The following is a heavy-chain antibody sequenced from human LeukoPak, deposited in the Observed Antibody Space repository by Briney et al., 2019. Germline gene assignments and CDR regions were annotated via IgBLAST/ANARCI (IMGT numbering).Heavy chain of an antibody. V-gene: IGHV4-59*01. D-gene: IGHD5-12*01. J-gene: IGHJ5*02. CDR3: ARFSSGYSRGGWFDP. Sequence: KSSQTLSLTCTVSGGSISSYYWSWIRQPPGKGLEWIGYIYYSGSTNYNPSLESRVTISVDTSKNQFSLKLSSVTAADTAVYYCARFSSGYSRGGWFDPWGQGTLVTVSS. CDR1: GGSISSYY. CDR2: IYYSGST.